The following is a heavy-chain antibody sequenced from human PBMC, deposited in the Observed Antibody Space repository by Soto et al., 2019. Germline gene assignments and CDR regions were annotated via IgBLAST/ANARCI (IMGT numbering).Heavy chain of an antibody. V-gene: IGHV1-18*01. CDR1: GYTFSNYG. D-gene: IGHD2-2*01. CDR3: ARVVPGAEAWFGP. CDR2: ISLYSDGT. J-gene: IGHJ5*02. Sequence: GASVKVSCKTSGYTFSNYGITWVRHAPGQPLEWLGWISLYSDGTNYAQKFQGRVSMTTDTSTTTAYMELGSLRSDDTAVYYCARVVPGAEAWFGPWGQGSLVTVS.